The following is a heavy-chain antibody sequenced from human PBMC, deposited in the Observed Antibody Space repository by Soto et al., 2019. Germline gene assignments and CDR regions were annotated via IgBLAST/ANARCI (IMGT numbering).Heavy chain of an antibody. V-gene: IGHV3-21*01. CDR3: ARDQVGPQYGDYVPFDY. CDR1: GFTFSSYS. D-gene: IGHD4-17*01. Sequence: EVQLVESGGGLVKPGGSLRLSCAASGFTFSSYSMNWVRQAPGKGLEWVSSISSSSSYIYYADSVKGRFTISRDNAKNSLYLQMNSLRAEDTAVYYCARDQVGPQYGDYVPFDYWGQGTLVTVSS. J-gene: IGHJ4*02. CDR2: ISSSSSYI.